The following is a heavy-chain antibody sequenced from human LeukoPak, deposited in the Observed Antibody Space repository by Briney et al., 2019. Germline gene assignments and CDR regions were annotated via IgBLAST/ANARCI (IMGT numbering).Heavy chain of an antibody. V-gene: IGHV4-34*01. CDR1: GGSFSGYY. CDR3: AREGKGWAWAFDI. J-gene: IGHJ3*02. D-gene: IGHD2-15*01. CDR2: INHSGST. Sequence: SETLSLTCAVYGGSFSGYYWSWIRQPPGKGLEWIGEINHSGSTNYNPSLKSRVTISVDTSKNQFSLKLSSVTAADTAVYYCAREGKGWAWAFDIWGQGTMVTVSS.